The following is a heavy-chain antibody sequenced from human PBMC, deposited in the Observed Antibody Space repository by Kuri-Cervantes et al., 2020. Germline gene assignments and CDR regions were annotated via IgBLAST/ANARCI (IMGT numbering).Heavy chain of an antibody. D-gene: IGHD2-21*01. V-gene: IGHV1-3*01. CDR1: GYTFTSYA. J-gene: IGHJ3*02. CDR3: ARERFIDWVDLDAFDI. Sequence: ASVKVSCKASGYTFTSYAIHWVRQAPGQRLEWMAWINGGNGNTKYSQKFQDRVTITRDTSASTDYMELSSLRSEDTAVYYCARERFIDWVDLDAFDIWGQGTVVTVSS. CDR2: INGGNGNT.